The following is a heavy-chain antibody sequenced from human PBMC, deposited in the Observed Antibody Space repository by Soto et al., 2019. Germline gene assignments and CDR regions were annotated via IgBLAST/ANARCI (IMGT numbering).Heavy chain of an antibody. D-gene: IGHD1-26*01. V-gene: IGHV3-23*01. CDR2: ISGSGSNT. J-gene: IGHJ4*02. Sequence: EVQLLESGGGLVQPGESLRLSCAASGFTFSSHAMTWVRQAPGKGLEWVSLISGSGSNTFYADSVKGRFTISRDNSKNTLDLQMNGLRAADTAVYYCAKGHGPVGWGQGTLVTVSS. CDR1: GFTFSSHA. CDR3: AKGHGPVG.